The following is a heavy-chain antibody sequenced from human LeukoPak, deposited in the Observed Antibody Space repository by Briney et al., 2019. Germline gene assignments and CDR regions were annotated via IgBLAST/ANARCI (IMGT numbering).Heavy chain of an antibody. CDR3: ARGMNDNYDFWSIGYYYYGMDV. D-gene: IGHD3-3*01. CDR1: GFTFSSYW. Sequence: GGSLRLSCAASGFTFSSYWMHWVRQAPGNGLVWVSCINSDGSSTSYADSVKGRFTISRDNAKNTLYLQMNSLRAEDTAVYYCARGMNDNYDFWSIGYYYYGMDVWGQGTTVTVSS. V-gene: IGHV3-74*01. CDR2: INSDGSST. J-gene: IGHJ6*02.